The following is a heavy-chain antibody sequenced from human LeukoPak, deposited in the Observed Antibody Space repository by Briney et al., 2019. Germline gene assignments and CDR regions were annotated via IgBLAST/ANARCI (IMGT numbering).Heavy chain of an antibody. J-gene: IGHJ4*02. CDR2: INSDGSNT. D-gene: IGHD3-10*01. CDR1: EFTFSSYW. V-gene: IGHV3-74*01. CDR3: VRGARGLYYFDY. Sequence: PGGSLRLSCAASEFTFSSYWMHWIRQAPGKGLVRVSRINSDGSNTFYADSVKGRFTISRDNAKNTLYLQMNSLRAEDTAVYYCVRGARGLYYFDYWGQGTLVTVSS.